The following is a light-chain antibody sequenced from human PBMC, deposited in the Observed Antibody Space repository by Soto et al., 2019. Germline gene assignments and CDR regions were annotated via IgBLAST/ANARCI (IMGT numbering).Light chain of an antibody. CDR3: SSHAGSSVV. J-gene: IGLJ1*01. CDR2: DVT. CDR1: SSDVGGYNY. V-gene: IGLV2-11*01. Sequence: QSALTQPGSVSGSPGQSVTISCTGTSSDVGGYNYVSWYQQHPGKAPKLMIYDVTTRPSGVPDRFSGSKSGNTASLTISGLQAEDAAPYYCSSHAGSSVVFGTGSKVIVL.